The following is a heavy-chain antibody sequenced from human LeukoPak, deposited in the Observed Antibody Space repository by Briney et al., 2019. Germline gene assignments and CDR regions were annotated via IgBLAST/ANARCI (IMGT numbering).Heavy chain of an antibody. CDR3: ARPHYGSGSYYPYYFDY. CDR2: IYYSGST. Sequence: PSETLSLTCTVSGGSISSSSYYWGWIRQPPGKGLEWIGSIYYSGSTYYNPSLKSRVTISVDTSKNQFSLKLSSVTAADTAVYYCARPHYGSGSYYPYYFDYWGQGTLVTVSS. D-gene: IGHD3-10*01. V-gene: IGHV4-39*01. J-gene: IGHJ4*02. CDR1: GGSISSSSYY.